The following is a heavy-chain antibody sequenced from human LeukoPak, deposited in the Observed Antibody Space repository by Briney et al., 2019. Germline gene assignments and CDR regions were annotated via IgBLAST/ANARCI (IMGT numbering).Heavy chain of an antibody. CDR1: GFTVSSNY. D-gene: IGHD5-18*01. J-gene: IGHJ4*02. Sequence: GGSLRLSCAASGFTVSSNYMSWVRQAPGKGLELVSVIYSGGSTYYADSVKGRFTISRDNSKNTLYLQMNSLRAEDTAVYYCARGKQLRPLDYWGQGTLVTVSS. CDR2: IYSGGST. CDR3: ARGKQLRPLDY. V-gene: IGHV3-53*01.